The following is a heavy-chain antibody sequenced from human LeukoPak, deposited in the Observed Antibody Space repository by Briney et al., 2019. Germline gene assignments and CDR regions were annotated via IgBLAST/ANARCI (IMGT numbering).Heavy chain of an antibody. D-gene: IGHD4-17*01. CDR3: ARDGDYGDYDAFDI. CDR2: IYTSGST. J-gene: IGHJ3*02. CDR1: GGSISSYY. V-gene: IGHV4-4*07. Sequence: PSETLSLTCTVSGGSISSYYWSWIRQPAGKGLEWIGRIYTSGSTNYNPSLKSRVTMSVDTSKNQFSLKLSSVTAADTAVYYCARDGDYGDYDAFDIWGQGTMVTVSS.